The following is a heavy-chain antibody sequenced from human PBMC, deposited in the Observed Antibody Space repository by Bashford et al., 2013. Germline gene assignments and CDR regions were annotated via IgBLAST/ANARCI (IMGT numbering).Heavy chain of an antibody. CDR1: GGSISSGGYY. D-gene: IGHD1-26*01. J-gene: IGHJ6*03. CDR3: ARGDIRGRNLGFDYYHMDV. CDR2: IYYSGST. V-gene: IGHV4-31*01. Sequence: SSETLSLTCTVSGGSISSGGYYWSWIRQHPGKGLEWIGYIYYSGSTYYNPSLKSLVTISVDTSKNQFSLKLSSVTAADTAVYYCARGDIRGRNLGFDYYHMDVWGKGTTVTVSS.